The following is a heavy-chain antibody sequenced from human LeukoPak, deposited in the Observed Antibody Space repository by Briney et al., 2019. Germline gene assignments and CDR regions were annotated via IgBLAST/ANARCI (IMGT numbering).Heavy chain of an antibody. J-gene: IGHJ4*02. V-gene: IGHV3-23*01. CDR2: MSGSGGST. Sequence: GGSLRLSCAASGFTFSSYAMSWVRQAPGKGLEWVSAMSGSGGSTYCADSVKGRFTISRDNSKNTLYLQMNSLRAEDTAVYYCAKDMITFGGVIGSPSFVYWGQGTLVTVSS. CDR3: AKDMITFGGVIGSPSFVY. CDR1: GFTFSSYA. D-gene: IGHD3-16*02.